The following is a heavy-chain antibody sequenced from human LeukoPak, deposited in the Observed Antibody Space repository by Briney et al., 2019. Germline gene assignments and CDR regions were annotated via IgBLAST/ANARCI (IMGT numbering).Heavy chain of an antibody. V-gene: IGHV3-30*02. CDR2: IRYDGSNK. J-gene: IGHJ4*02. CDR1: GFTFSSYG. CDR3: ARGSGIVVVPAGYY. D-gene: IGHD2-2*01. Sequence: PGGSLRLSCAASGFTFSSYGMHWVRQAPGKGLEWVAFIRYDGSNKNYADSVKGRFTISRDNSKNTLYLQMNSLRAEDTAVYYCARGSGIVVVPAGYYWGQGTLVTVSS.